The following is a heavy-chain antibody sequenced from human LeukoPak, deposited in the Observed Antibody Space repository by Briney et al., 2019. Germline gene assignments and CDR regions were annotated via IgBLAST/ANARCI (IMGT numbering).Heavy chain of an antibody. Sequence: ASVKVSCKASGYTFTSYDINWVRQAPGQGLEWMGWMNPNSGNTGYAQKFQGRVTMTRNTSISTAYMELSSLRSEDTAVYYCASGLRGSLTNYYYYYGMDVWGQGTTVTVS. CDR3: ASGLRGSLTNYYYYYGMDV. D-gene: IGHD2-15*01. CDR1: GYTFTSYD. V-gene: IGHV1-8*01. CDR2: MNPNSGNT. J-gene: IGHJ6*02.